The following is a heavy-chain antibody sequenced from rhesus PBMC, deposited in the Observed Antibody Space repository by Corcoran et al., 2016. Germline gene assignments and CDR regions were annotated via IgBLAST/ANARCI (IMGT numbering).Heavy chain of an antibody. CDR2: IYGSGGGT. CDR3: ARDPTYNWNSLLLWY. CDR1: GGSISDDYY. V-gene: IGHV4-106*01. Sequence: QVQLQESGPGLVKPSETLSLTCAVSGGSISDDYYWSWIRQPPGKELEWIGYIYGSGGGTNYNPSLKNRVTISKGASKNQFSLKLSSVTAADTAVYYCARDPTYNWNSLLLWYWGQGVLVTVSS. D-gene: IGHD1-26*01. J-gene: IGHJ4*01.